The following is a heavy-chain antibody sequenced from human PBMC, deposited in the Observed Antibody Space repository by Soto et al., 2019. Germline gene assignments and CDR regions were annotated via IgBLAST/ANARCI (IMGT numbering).Heavy chain of an antibody. CDR2: INPNSGGT. CDR3: ARERVHYYASSAPGGGMDV. V-gene: IGHV1-2*04. D-gene: IGHD3-22*01. J-gene: IGHJ6*02. CDR1: GYTFTGYY. Sequence: QVQLVQSGAEVKKPGASVKVSCKASGYTFTGYYMHWVRQAPGQGLEWMGWINPNSGGTNYAQKFQGWVTMTRDTSISTAYMELSRLRSDDTAVYYCARERVHYYASSAPGGGMDVWGQGTTVTVSS.